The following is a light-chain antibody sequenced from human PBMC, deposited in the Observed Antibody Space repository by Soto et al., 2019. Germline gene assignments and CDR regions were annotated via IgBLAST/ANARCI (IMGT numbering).Light chain of an antibody. CDR1: SSDVGTYNY. V-gene: IGLV2-14*01. CDR2: EVS. CDR3: NSYTSRYTFV. J-gene: IGLJ1*01. Sequence: QSALTQPASVSGSPGQSITISCTGTSSDVGTYNYVSWYQHHPGKAPKLIIYEVSNRPSGVSNRFSGSKSGSTASLTISGLQAEDEADYYCNSYTSRYTFVLGTGTKVTVL.